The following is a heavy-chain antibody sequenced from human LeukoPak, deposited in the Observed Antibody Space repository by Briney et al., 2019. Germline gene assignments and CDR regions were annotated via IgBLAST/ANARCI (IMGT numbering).Heavy chain of an antibody. V-gene: IGHV3-7*01. Sequence: GGSLRLSCAASGFTFSSYWMSWVRQAPGKGLEWVANIKQDGSEKYYVDSVKGRFTISRDNAKNSLYLQMNGLRAEDTAVYYCARGGAPYTVVVTEANDAFDIWGQGTMVTVSS. J-gene: IGHJ3*02. CDR3: ARGGAPYTVVVTEANDAFDI. CDR2: IKQDGSEK. CDR1: GFTFSSYW. D-gene: IGHD2-21*02.